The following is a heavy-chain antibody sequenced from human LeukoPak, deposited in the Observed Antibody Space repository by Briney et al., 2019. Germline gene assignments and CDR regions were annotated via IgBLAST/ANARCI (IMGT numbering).Heavy chain of an antibody. Sequence: VGSLRLSCAASGFTVSSNYMSWVRQAPGKGLEWASVIYAGGSTYYADSVKGRFTISRDNSKNTLYLQMNSLRAEDTAVYYCARGTPLLGFDYWGQGALVTVSS. CDR1: GFTVSSNY. CDR3: ARGTPLLGFDY. CDR2: IYAGGST. J-gene: IGHJ4*02. D-gene: IGHD3-10*01. V-gene: IGHV3-66*01.